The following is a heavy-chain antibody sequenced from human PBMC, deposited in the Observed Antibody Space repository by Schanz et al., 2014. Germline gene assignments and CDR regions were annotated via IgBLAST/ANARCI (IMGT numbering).Heavy chain of an antibody. Sequence: QVQLVPSGVEVKKPGASVKVSCEISGYTVSALAMHWVRQAPGKGLEWLGGFDVEDGETIYAQKFQGRVTMTEDTSTETAYMELSGLRSGDTAVYYCATNSPFRMVRGSNAFDAWGQGTMVTVSS. CDR2: FDVEDGET. CDR3: ATNSPFRMVRGSNAFDA. J-gene: IGHJ3*01. CDR1: GYTVSALA. D-gene: IGHD3-10*01. V-gene: IGHV1-24*01.